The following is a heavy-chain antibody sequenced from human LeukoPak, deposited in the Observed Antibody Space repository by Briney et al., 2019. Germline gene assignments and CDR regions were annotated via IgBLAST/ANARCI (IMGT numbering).Heavy chain of an antibody. CDR3: AGETPPSYDSSGYYDY. V-gene: IGHV1-2*02. D-gene: IGHD3-22*01. J-gene: IGHJ4*02. Sequence: ASVKDSCMASGYTFTGYFMHWVRQAPGQGREWMGWINPNSGGTNYAQKFQGRVTLTRDTSLSTAYMELSRLRADDTAVCFFAGETPPSYDSSGYYDYGGQRMLVAASS. CDR2: INPNSGGT. CDR1: GYTFTGYF.